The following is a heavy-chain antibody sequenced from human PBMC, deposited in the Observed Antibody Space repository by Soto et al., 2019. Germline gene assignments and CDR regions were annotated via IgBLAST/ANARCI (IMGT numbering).Heavy chain of an antibody. CDR3: ATRSPAFDY. J-gene: IGHJ4*02. V-gene: IGHV1-18*01. CDR2: ISTYKGNT. Sequence: QVQLVQSGPVVKKPGASVKVSCKTSGYTFGISWVRQAPGQGLEWMGWISTYKGNTNYAQKFQGRVTMTTDTSTSTAYMELRSLRSDDTAVYYCATRSPAFDYWGQGTLVTVSS. CDR1: GYTFG.